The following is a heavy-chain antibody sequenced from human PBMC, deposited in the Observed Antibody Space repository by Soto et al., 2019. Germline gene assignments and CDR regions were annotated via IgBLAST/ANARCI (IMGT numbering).Heavy chain of an antibody. D-gene: IGHD1-26*01. CDR3: ARDQGGATSAFDY. CDR2: IYHSGST. V-gene: IGHV4-4*02. Sequence: PSETLSLTCAVSGGSISSSNWWSWVRQPPGKGLEWIGEIYHSGSTNYNPSLKSRVTISVDKSKNQFSLKLSSVTAADTAVYYCARDQGGATSAFDYWGQGTLVTVSS. J-gene: IGHJ4*02. CDR1: GGSISSSNW.